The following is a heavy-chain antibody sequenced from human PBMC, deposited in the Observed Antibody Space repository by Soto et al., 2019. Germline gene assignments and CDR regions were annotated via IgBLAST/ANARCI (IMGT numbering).Heavy chain of an antibody. CDR1: GFTFSTYS. V-gene: IGHV3-48*01. D-gene: IGHD1-1*01. J-gene: IGHJ4*02. CDR3: ARSRYNDY. CDR2: ISSSGSSI. Sequence: EVQLVESGGGLVQPGGSLRLSCAVSGFTFSTYSMNWVRQAPGKGLEWLSYISSSGSSISYRDSVRGRLTISRDNAKNSLYLQIDSLGAEDTAVYYCARSRYNDYWGQGTLVTVSS.